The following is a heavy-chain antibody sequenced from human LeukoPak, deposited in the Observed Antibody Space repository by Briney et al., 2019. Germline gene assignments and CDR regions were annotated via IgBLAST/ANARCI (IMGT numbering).Heavy chain of an antibody. V-gene: IGHV3-9*01. CDR3: AKGRVVGGVFDI. CDR1: GFTFDDYA. CDR2: ISWNSGSI. J-gene: IGHJ3*02. Sequence: GRSLRLSCAASGFTFDDYAMHWVRHAPGKGLEWLSGISWNSGSIGYADSVKGRFTISRDNAKNSLYLQMNSLRAEDTALYYCAKGRVVGGVFDIWGQGTMVTVSS. D-gene: IGHD2-15*01.